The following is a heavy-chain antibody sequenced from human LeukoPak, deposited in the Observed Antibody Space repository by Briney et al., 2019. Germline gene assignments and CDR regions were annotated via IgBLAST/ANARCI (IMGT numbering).Heavy chain of an antibody. D-gene: IGHD1/OR15-1a*01. CDR1: GGSFSGYY. Sequence: PSETLSLTCAVYGGSFSGYYWSWIRQPPGKGLEWIGEINHSGSTNYNPSLKSRVTISVDTSKNQFSLKLSSVTPADTAVYYCASCEQDVWGKGTTVTVSS. J-gene: IGHJ6*04. CDR2: INHSGST. V-gene: IGHV4-34*01. CDR3: ASCEQDV.